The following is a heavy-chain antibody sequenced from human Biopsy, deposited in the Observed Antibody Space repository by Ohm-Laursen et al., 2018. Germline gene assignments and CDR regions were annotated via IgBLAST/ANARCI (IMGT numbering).Heavy chain of an antibody. J-gene: IGHJ6*02. V-gene: IGHV3-7*03. CDR3: ARAKSVLDYFYGLDV. CDR2: IKEDGSEK. D-gene: IGHD5/OR15-5a*01. Sequence: SLRLSCAASGFTFSSYWMSWVRQARGKGLEWVANIKEDGSEKHYVDSVKGRFTISRDNAKKSLYLQMNSLRAEDTAVYYCARAKSVLDYFYGLDVWGQGTTVTVSS. CDR1: GFTFSSYW.